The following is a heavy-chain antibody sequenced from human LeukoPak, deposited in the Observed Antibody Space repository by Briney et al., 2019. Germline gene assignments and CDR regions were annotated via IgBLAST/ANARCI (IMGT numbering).Heavy chain of an antibody. Sequence: PGGSLRLSCVASGFTFSTYGMHWVRQAPGKGLEWVAVIWYGGSNKSYGDSVKGRFTISRDNSKNTVYLQMNSLRAEDTAVYYCAKDRRRSGGDYYYYYMDVWGKGTTVTVSS. CDR2: IWYGGSNK. D-gene: IGHD2-21*01. CDR1: GFTFSTYG. CDR3: AKDRRRSGGDYYYYYMDV. V-gene: IGHV3-33*06. J-gene: IGHJ6*03.